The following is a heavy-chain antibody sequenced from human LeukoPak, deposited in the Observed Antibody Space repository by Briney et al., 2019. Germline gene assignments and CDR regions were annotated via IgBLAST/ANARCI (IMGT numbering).Heavy chain of an antibody. Sequence: GGSLRLSCTASGFTFSRHWMHWVRQAPGKGLVWVSRSNSDGSSTNYADSVKGRFTISRDNAKNTLYLQMNSLRAEDTAVYYCASDTVDTAVGIDYWGQGTLVTVSS. CDR3: ASDTVDTAVGIDY. J-gene: IGHJ4*02. D-gene: IGHD5-18*01. CDR1: GFTFSRHW. CDR2: SNSDGSST. V-gene: IGHV3-74*01.